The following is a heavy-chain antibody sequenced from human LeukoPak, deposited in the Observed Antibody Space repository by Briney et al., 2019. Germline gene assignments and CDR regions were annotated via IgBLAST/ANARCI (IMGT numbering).Heavy chain of an antibody. CDR1: GYTFTNYG. CDR2: ISAYNVKR. CDR3: ARNFYSNYLGVDY. V-gene: IGHV1-18*01. J-gene: IGHJ4*02. Sequence: ASVKDSCKASGYTFTNYGISWVRQAPGQGLEWMGWISAYNVKRNYAQKFQGRVSMTIDTSTRTTYMNLSSLESDDTAVYFCARNFYSNYLGVDYWGQGTLVTVSS. D-gene: IGHD4-11*01.